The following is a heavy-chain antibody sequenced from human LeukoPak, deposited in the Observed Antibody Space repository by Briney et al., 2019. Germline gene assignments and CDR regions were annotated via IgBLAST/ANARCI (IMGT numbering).Heavy chain of an antibody. J-gene: IGHJ6*03. V-gene: IGHV1-8*02. CDR1: GYTFSSYD. CDR3: ARLAVAGTLYYYYYMDV. Sequence: ASVKVSCKASGYTFSSYDINWVRQATGQGLEWMGWVNPNSGNTGYAQKFQGRVTMTRNTSISTAYMELSSLRSEDTAVYYCARLAVAGTLYYYYYMDVWGKGTTVTISS. D-gene: IGHD6-19*01. CDR2: VNPNSGNT.